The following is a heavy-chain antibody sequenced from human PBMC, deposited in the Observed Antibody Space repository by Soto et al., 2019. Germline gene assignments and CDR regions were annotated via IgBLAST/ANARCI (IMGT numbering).Heavy chain of an antibody. Sequence: QVQLQQWGAGLLKPSETLSLTCAVYGGSFSGYYWCWIRQPPGKGLVWIGEINHSGSTNYNPSLKSRVTISVDTSKNQFSLKLSSVTAAGTAVYFCARTGYSSGWYKAAFDIWGQETMVTVSS. CDR2: INHSGST. J-gene: IGHJ3*02. CDR3: ARTGYSSGWYKAAFDI. V-gene: IGHV4-34*01. D-gene: IGHD6-19*01. CDR1: GGSFSGYY.